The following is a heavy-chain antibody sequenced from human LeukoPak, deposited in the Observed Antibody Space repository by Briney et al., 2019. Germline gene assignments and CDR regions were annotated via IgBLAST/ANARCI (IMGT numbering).Heavy chain of an antibody. CDR3: ARDDATPMVPLDY. V-gene: IGHV3-30*03. J-gene: IGHJ4*02. D-gene: IGHD2-15*01. Sequence: PGRSLRLSCAASGFXFSTYGIHWVRQAPGKGLEWVAVTSYDGGNKYYADSVRGRFTISRDNSKNTLYLQMNSLRAEDTAVYFCARDDATPMVPLDYWGQGTLVTVSS. CDR1: GFXFSTYG. CDR2: TSYDGGNK.